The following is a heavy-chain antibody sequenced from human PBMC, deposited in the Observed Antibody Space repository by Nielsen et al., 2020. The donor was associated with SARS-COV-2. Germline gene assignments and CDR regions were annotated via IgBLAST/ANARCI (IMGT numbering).Heavy chain of an antibody. CDR3: VKWVQPDLGYYYHGMDV. CDR1: GFSLSRYN. V-gene: IGHV3-21*04. D-gene: IGHD2-8*01. Sequence: GESLKISCVASGFSLSRYNMRWVRQAPGKGLEWVAAISVDSTYIFYADELEGRVTVSRDDANDSLFLEMNSLRVEDTAVYYCVKWVQPDLGYYYHGMDVWGQGTTVTVSS. J-gene: IGHJ6*02. CDR2: ISVDSTYI.